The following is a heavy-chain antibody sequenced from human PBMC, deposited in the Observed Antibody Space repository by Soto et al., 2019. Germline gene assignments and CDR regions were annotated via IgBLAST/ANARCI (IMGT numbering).Heavy chain of an antibody. CDR2: ISYSGRT. CDR1: GASIITDNYF. CDR3: ARRRASDYGGNHHPYYFDR. Sequence: SETLSLTCTVSGASIITDNYFWVWIRHSPRRGLELIGSISYSGRTYDNPSLQSRVTISIDASKNQFSLKLTSVTTADTAVYYCARRRASDYGGNHHPYYFDRWGQGALVTVSS. D-gene: IGHD4-17*01. V-gene: IGHV4-39*01. J-gene: IGHJ4*02.